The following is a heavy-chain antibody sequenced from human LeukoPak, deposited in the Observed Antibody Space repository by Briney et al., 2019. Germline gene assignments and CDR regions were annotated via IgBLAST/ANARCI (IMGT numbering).Heavy chain of an antibody. CDR1: GFTFSSHA. V-gene: IGHV3-30-3*01. J-gene: IGHJ4*02. D-gene: IGHD6-25*01. CDR3: ARGAAAYSIDY. Sequence: GGSLRLSCAASGFTFSSHAMHWVRQAPGKGLEWVAVISYDGSNKYYADSVKGRFTISRDNSKNTLYLQMNSLRAEDTAVYYCARGAAAYSIDYWGQGTLVTVSS. CDR2: ISYDGSNK.